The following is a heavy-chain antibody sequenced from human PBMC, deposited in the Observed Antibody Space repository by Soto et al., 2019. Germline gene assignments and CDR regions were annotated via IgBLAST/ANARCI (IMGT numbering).Heavy chain of an antibody. CDR1: GFTFSPAW. D-gene: IGHD3-10*01. CDR2: IKTTSDGGTI. Sequence: RGSLRLSCAASGFTFSPAWMSWVRQAPGRGLEWVARIKTTSDGGTIHYAAPVKGRFTISRDDSKDTLFLQMNSLKIEDTALYYCIRDPYGSTWGQGTLVTVS. J-gene: IGHJ5*02. V-gene: IGHV3-15*01. CDR3: IRDPYGST.